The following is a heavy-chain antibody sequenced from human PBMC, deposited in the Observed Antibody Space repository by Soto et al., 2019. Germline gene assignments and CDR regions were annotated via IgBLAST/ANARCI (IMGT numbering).Heavy chain of an antibody. CDR2: INAGNGNT. Sequence: ASVKVSCKASGYTFTSYAMHWVRQAPGQRLEWMEWINAGNGNTKYSQKFQGRVTITRDTSASTAYMELSSLRSEDTAVYYCAIRRYFDWFTDGSLYYFDYWGQGTLVTVSS. CDR3: AIRRYFDWFTDGSLYYFDY. V-gene: IGHV1-3*01. CDR1: GYTFTSYA. D-gene: IGHD3-9*01. J-gene: IGHJ4*02.